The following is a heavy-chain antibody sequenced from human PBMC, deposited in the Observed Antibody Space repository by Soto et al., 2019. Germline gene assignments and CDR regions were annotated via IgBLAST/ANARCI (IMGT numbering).Heavy chain of an antibody. Sequence: ASVKVSCKTSGYTFTSYGIAWVRQAPGQGLEWMGWINPSGGSTSYAQKFQGRVTMTRDTSTSTVYMELSSLRSEDTAVYYCARGVEYSSSWDWYFDLWGRGTLVTVSS. J-gene: IGHJ2*01. CDR3: ARGVEYSSSWDWYFDL. V-gene: IGHV1-46*03. CDR1: GYTFTSYG. CDR2: INPSGGST. D-gene: IGHD6-13*01.